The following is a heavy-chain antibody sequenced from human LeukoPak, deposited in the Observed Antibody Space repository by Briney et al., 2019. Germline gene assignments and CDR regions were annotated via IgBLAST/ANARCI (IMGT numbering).Heavy chain of an antibody. Sequence: GGSLRLSCAAYGFTFSSYDMHWDRQAPGKGREWVSFISSSSSYIHYADSVKGRFTISRDNAKNSLYLKMNSLRAEDTAVYYCARDGGGYRFYNWFDHWGQGTLVTVSS. J-gene: IGHJ5*02. V-gene: IGHV3-21*01. CDR2: ISSSSSYI. CDR1: GFTFSSYD. D-gene: IGHD5-12*01. CDR3: ARDGGGYRFYNWFDH.